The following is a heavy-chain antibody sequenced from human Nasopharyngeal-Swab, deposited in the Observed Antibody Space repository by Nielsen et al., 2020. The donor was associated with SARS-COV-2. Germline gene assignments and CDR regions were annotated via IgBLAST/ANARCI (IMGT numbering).Heavy chain of an antibody. V-gene: IGHV3-23*01. CDR2: ISGSGTTT. CDR3: AKDQAAVGIFDS. CDR1: GFTFRSYA. J-gene: IGHJ4*02. Sequence: GESLKISCAASGFTFRSYAMSWVRQAPGKGLEWVSAISGSGTTTYYADSVKGRFTISRDNSKNMLYLQMNSLTVEDTAVYYCAKDQAAVGIFDSWGQGALVSVSS. D-gene: IGHD6-13*01.